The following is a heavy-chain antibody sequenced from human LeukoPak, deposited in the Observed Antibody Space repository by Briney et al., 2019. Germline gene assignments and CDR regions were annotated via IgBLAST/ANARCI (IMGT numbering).Heavy chain of an antibody. J-gene: IGHJ3*01. CDR1: GLTFRNYG. CDR2: IPYDGKNK. CDR3: AEDRGWPKAFDF. V-gene: IGHV3-30*02. Sequence: GGSLRLSCVASGLTFRNYGMHWVRQSPDKGLEWVTFIPYDGKNKKFADSVKGRFTISRDNSNNTVHLVMNSLRVEDTAVYFCAEDRGWPKAFDFWGQGTMVTVSS. D-gene: IGHD1-26*01.